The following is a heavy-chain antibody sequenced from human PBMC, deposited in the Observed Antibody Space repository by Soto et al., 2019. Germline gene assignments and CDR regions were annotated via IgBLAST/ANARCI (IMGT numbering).Heavy chain of an antibody. J-gene: IGHJ3*02. CDR2: IYHSGST. D-gene: IGHD2-2*02. CDR1: GGSISSSNW. V-gene: IGHV4-4*02. Sequence: PSETLSLTCAVSGGSISSSNWWSWVRQPPGKGLEWIGEIYHSGSTNYNPSLKSRVTISVDKSKNQFSLKLSSVTAADTAVYYCATPPHCSSTRCYRGDAFDIWGQGTMVTVSS. CDR3: ATPPHCSSTRCYRGDAFDI.